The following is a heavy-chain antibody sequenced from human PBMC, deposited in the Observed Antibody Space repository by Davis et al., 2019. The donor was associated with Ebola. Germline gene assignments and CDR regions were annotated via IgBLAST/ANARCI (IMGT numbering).Heavy chain of an antibody. CDR1: GYTFPNYG. V-gene: IGHV1-18*04. CDR2: INPHNGNT. Sequence: AASVKVSCKASGYTFPNYGITWVRQAPGQGLEWMGWINPHNGNTNYAQNVQGRVIMTSDTATTTAYMEVGSLRSDDTAVYYCAKDLGPYYDFWSGYGYWGQGTLVTVSS. D-gene: IGHD3-3*01. J-gene: IGHJ4*02. CDR3: AKDLGPYYDFWSGYGY.